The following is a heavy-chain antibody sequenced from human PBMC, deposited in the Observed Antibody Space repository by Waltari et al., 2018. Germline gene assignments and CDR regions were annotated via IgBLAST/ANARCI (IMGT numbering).Heavy chain of an antibody. D-gene: IGHD3-10*01. CDR2: IIPICGTA. CDR3: ARGDADSAGYYYYYMDV. V-gene: IGHV1-69*05. CDR1: GGTFSSYA. Sequence: QVQLVQSGAEVKKPGSSVKVSCKASGGTFSSYAISWVRQAPGQGLEWMGGIIPICGTANYAQKFQGRVTITTDESTSTAYMELSSLRSEDTAVYYCARGDADSAGYYYYYMDVWGKGTTVTVSS. J-gene: IGHJ6*03.